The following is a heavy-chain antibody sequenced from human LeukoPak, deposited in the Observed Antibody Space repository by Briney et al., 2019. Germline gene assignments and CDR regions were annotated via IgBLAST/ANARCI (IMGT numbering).Heavy chain of an antibody. CDR1: GFTFSSYA. V-gene: IGHV3-23*01. CDR3: AKHRFESGGYHSTD. CDR2: ISGGSGST. D-gene: IGHD3-22*01. J-gene: IGHJ4*02. Sequence: GGSLRLSCAASGFTFSSYAMSWVRQAPGKGLAWASTISGGSGSTYCADSVKGRFTISRDNSKNTLYLQTNSLRDEDTAVYYCAKHRFESGGYHSTDWGQGTLVTVSS.